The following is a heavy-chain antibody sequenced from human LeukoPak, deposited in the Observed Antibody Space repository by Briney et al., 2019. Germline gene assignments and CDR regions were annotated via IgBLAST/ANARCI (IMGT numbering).Heavy chain of an antibody. CDR2: IYYSGST. J-gene: IGHJ4*02. Sequence: SETLTLTCTVSGGSISSSSFYWGWIRQPPGRGLEWIGSIYYSGSTSYNPSLKSRVTISVDTSKNQFSLKLSSVTAADTAVYYCARLPTITFFDYWGQGTLVTVSS. D-gene: IGHD5-12*01. V-gene: IGHV4-39*01. CDR1: GGSISSSSFY. CDR3: ARLPTITFFDY.